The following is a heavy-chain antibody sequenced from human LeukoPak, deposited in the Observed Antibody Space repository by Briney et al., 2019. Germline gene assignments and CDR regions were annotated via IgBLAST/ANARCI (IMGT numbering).Heavy chain of an antibody. CDR2: ISSSGSTI. D-gene: IGHD1/OR15-1a*01. CDR3: ARAFLEQQDY. J-gene: IGHJ4*02. Sequence: GGSLRLSCAASGFTFSDDYMNWIRQAPGKGLEWVSYISSSGSTIFYADSVKGRFTISRDNAKNLLYLQMNSLRAGDTAVYYCARAFLEQQDYWGQGTLVTVSS. V-gene: IGHV3-11*01. CDR1: GFTFSDDY.